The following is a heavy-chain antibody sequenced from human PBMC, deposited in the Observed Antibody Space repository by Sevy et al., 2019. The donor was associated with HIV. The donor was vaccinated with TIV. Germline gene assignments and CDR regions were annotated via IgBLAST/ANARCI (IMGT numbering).Heavy chain of an antibody. V-gene: IGHV3-9*01. Sequence: SLRLSCAASGFTFDDYAMHWVRQAPGKGLEWVSGISWNSGSIGYADSVKGRFTISRDNAKNSLYLQMNSLRAEDTALYYCAKDRVAAVLYYFDYWGQGTLVTVSS. CDR2: ISWNSGSI. J-gene: IGHJ4*02. D-gene: IGHD6-13*01. CDR3: AKDRVAAVLYYFDY. CDR1: GFTFDDYA.